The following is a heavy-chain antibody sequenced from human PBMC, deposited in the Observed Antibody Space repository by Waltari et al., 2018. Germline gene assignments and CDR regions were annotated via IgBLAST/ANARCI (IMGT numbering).Heavy chain of an antibody. CDR1: GGSFSGYY. J-gene: IGHJ6*02. CDR2: INHSGST. Sequence: QVQLQQWGAGLLKPSETLSLTSAVYGGSFSGYYWSWIRQPPGKGLEWIGEINHSGSTNYNPSLKSRVTISVDTSKNQFSLKLSSVTAADTAVYYCARDRVAATYYYYYGMDVWGQGTTVTVSS. D-gene: IGHD2-15*01. V-gene: IGHV4-34*01. CDR3: ARDRVAATYYYYYGMDV.